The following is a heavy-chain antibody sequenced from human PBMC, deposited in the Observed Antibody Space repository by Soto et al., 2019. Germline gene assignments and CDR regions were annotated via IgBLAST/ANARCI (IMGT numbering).Heavy chain of an antibody. Sequence: ASVKVSCKASGYTFTRCYIHWVRQAPGQGLEWKGIINPSGGGTSYAQKFQGRVTMTRDTSTSTVYMELSSLRSEDTAVYYCGRDLGPAPGTHSDYFDYWGQGTLVTVSS. D-gene: IGHD1-1*01. CDR3: GRDLGPAPGTHSDYFDY. CDR1: GYTFTRCY. J-gene: IGHJ4*02. CDR2: INPSGGGT. V-gene: IGHV1-46*01.